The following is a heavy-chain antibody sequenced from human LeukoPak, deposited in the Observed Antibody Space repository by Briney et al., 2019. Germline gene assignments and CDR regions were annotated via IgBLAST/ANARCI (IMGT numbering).Heavy chain of an antibody. J-gene: IGHJ4*02. CDR3: TTDTGGTDIVVVPAANDY. CDR1: GFTFSNAW. Sequence: GGSLRLSCAASGFTFSNAWMSWVRQAPGKGLEWVGRIKSKTDGGTTDYAAPVKGRFTISRDDSKNTLYLQMNSLKTEDTAVYYCTTDTGGTDIVVVPAANDYWGQGTLVTVSS. CDR2: IKSKTDGGTT. D-gene: IGHD2-2*01. V-gene: IGHV3-15*01.